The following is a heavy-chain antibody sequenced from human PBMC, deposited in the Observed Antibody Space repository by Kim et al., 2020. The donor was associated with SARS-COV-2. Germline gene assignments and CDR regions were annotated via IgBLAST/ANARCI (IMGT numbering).Heavy chain of an antibody. J-gene: IGHJ3*02. D-gene: IGHD3-10*01. CDR2: TDPSGDT. CDR3: ARQGSGSGTHGALHI. Sequence: SETLSLTCAVYVGSFSGYFWTWIRQVPGKGLEWIGETDPSGDTRYNPSLQSRVTILVDKSKNQFSLKLISVISADKAVYYCARQGSGSGTHGALHIWGQG. CDR1: VGSFSGYF. V-gene: IGHV4-34*01.